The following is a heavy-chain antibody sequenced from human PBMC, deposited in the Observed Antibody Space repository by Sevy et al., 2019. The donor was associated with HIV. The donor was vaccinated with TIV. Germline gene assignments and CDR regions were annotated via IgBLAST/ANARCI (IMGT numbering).Heavy chain of an antibody. CDR2: IYGSGGVT. CDR3: ARDAAEGPYGDTWFSNWFDP. V-gene: IGHV3-23*01. CDR1: GFTFTSYA. J-gene: IGHJ5*02. Sequence: GGSLRLSCKPSGFTFTSYAMNWVRQAPGKGLEWISTIYGSGGVTYYADSVKGRFTISRDNSKNTVYLQMNRLRPEDTAVYYCARDAAEGPYGDTWFSNWFDPWGQGTLVTVSS. D-gene: IGHD2-21*02.